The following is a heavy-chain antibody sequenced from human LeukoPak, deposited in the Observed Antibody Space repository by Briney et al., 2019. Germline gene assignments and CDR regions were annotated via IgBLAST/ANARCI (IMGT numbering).Heavy chain of an antibody. CDR2: INHSGST. D-gene: IGHD6-19*01. CDR1: GGSFSGYY. V-gene: IGHV4-34*01. CDR3: AREVGGRDY. Sequence: PSETLSLTCAVYGGSFSGYYWSWIRQPPGKGLEWIGEINHSGSTNYNPSLKSRVTISVDTSKNQFSLRLSSVTAADTAVYYCAREVGGRDYWGQGTLVTVSS. J-gene: IGHJ4*02.